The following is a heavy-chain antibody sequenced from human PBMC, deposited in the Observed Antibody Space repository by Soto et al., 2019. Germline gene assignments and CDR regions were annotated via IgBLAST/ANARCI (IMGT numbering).Heavy chain of an antibody. CDR2: ITGGDNT. V-gene: IGHV3-66*01. Sequence: GGSLRLSCAASGFDASVNYMTWVRQAPGKGLEWVSVITGGDNTFYADSAKGRFTISRDNSKNTLYLQMNSLRVEDTAMYYCVRENYYYGMDVWGQGTAVTVS. J-gene: IGHJ6*02. CDR1: GFDASVNY. CDR3: VRENYYYGMDV.